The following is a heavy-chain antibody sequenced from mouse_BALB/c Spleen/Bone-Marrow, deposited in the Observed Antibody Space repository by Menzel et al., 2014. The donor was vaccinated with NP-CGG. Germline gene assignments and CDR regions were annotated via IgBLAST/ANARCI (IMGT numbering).Heavy chain of an antibody. V-gene: IGHV7-3*02. D-gene: IGHD2-4*01. J-gene: IGHJ2*01. Sequence: EVKLVESGGGLVQPGGSLRLSCTASGFTFTDYYMSWVRQPPGKALEWLGFIRNKANGYTTEYSASVKGRFTISRDSSQSILYLQMNTLRAEDSATYYCARDRGLTYFDYWGQVTTLTVSS. CDR2: IRNKANGYTT. CDR1: GFTFTDYY. CDR3: ARDRGLTYFDY.